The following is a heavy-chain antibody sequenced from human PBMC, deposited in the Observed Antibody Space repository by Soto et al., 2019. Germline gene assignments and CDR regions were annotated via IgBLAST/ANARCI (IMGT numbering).Heavy chain of an antibody. CDR3: SRANHFHY. J-gene: IGHJ4*02. CDR2: IYYSGST. V-gene: IGHV4-59*01. Sequence: QVQLQESGPGLVKPSETLSLICTVSGGSISSYYWSWIRQPPGKEPEWIGYIYYSGSTNYNPSLKSRVTISVDTSKNQFSLKLSSVTAADTAVYYCSRANHFHYWGQGILVTVSS. CDR1: GGSISSYY.